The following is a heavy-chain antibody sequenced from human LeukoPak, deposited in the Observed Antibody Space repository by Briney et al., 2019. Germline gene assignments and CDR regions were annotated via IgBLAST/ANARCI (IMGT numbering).Heavy chain of an antibody. D-gene: IGHD6-13*01. CDR3: ARGRSGYSSSWYGNNWFDP. CDR1: GGSISSYY. V-gene: IGHV4-59*01. J-gene: IGHJ5*02. CDR2: IYYSGST. Sequence: PSETLSLTCTVSGGSISSYYWSWIRQPPGKGLEWIGYIYYSGSTNYNPSLKSRVTISVDTSKNQFSLKLSSVTAADTAVYYCARGRSGYSSSWYGNNWFDPWGQGTLVTVSS.